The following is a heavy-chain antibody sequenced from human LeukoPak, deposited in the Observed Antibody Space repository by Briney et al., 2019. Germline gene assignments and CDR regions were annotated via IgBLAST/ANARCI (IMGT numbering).Heavy chain of an antibody. V-gene: IGHV3-48*04. CDR3: ARARITMVRGPSASDY. J-gene: IGHJ4*02. D-gene: IGHD3-10*01. CDR2: ISSSSSTI. Sequence: GGSLRLSCAASGFTFSSYSMNWVRQAPGKGLGWVSYISSSSSTIYYADSVKGRFTISRDNAKNSLYLQMNSLRAEDTAVYYCARARITMVRGPSASDYWGQGTLVTVSS. CDR1: GFTFSSYS.